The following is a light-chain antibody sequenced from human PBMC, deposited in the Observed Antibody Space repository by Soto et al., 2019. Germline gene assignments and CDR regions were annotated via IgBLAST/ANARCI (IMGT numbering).Light chain of an antibody. CDR3: QQYGSSRIT. V-gene: IGKV3-20*01. CDR1: QSVSSSY. CDR2: GAS. J-gene: IGKJ5*01. Sequence: EIVLTQSPGTLSLSPGERATLSCRASQSVSSSYLAWYQQKPGQAPRLLIVGASSRATGIPDRFSGGGSGTDFTLTISRLEPEDFAVYYCQQYGSSRITFGQGTRLEIK.